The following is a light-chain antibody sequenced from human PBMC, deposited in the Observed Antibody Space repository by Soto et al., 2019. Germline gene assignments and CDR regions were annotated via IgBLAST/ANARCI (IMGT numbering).Light chain of an antibody. CDR2: AAS. CDR1: EGIRND. V-gene: IGKV1-17*01. Sequence: DIQMTQSPSSLSASVGDRVTITCRASEGIRNDLGWYQQKPGKAPKRLIFAASTLQSGVPSRFSGSGSGTDFTLTISCLQSEDFATYYCQQYYSYPPTFGQGTKVDIK. CDR3: QQYYSYPPT. J-gene: IGKJ1*01.